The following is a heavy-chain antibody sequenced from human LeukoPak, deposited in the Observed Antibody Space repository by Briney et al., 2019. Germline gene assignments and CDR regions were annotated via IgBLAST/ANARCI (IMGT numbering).Heavy chain of an antibody. J-gene: IGHJ4*02. CDR1: GFTFNSYG. CDR2: VSAYNGGT. CDR3: ARVGEYHLLYYFDY. D-gene: IGHD2-2*01. V-gene: IGHV1-18*01. Sequence: ASVKVSCKASGFTFNSYGISWVRQAPGQGLEWVGWVSAYNGGTNYAQKLQGRVTMTTDTSTSTAYMELRSLRSDDTAVYYCARVGEYHLLYYFDYWGQGTLVTVSS.